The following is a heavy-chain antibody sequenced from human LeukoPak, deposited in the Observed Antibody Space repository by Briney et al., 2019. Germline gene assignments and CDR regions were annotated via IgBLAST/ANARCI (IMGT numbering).Heavy chain of an antibody. D-gene: IGHD1-7*01. V-gene: IGHV3-30-3*01. J-gene: IGHJ4*02. CDR2: ISKDGSDK. Sequence: PGRSLRLSCAASGFTFSGYAMHWVRQAPGKGVEWVAVISKDGSDKYYPGSVRGRFTISRDNSKNTIYLQMDSLRAEDTAIYYCARDYWWNYDYWGQGTLVTVSS. CDR3: ARDYWWNYDY. CDR1: GFTFSGYA.